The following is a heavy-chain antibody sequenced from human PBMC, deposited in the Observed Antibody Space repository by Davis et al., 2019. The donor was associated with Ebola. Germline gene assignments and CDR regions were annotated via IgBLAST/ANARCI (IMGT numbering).Heavy chain of an antibody. J-gene: IGHJ4*02. D-gene: IGHD4-11*01. CDR3: ARASHDNSNSYYFDY. Sequence: GSLRLSCTVPGGSITSYSWSWIRQSPGKGLEWIGDVHFSGITNYNPNLQNRVTISMDASKNQFSLRRSAVTAADTAVYYCARASHDNSNSYYFDYWGQGTLVTVSS. CDR1: GGSITSYS. CDR2: VHFSGIT. V-gene: IGHV4-59*01.